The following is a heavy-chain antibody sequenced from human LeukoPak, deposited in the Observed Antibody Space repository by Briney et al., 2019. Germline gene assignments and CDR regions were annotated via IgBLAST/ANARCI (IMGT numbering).Heavy chain of an antibody. CDR3: ARDGDGYNLD. CDR2: INSNNGDT. D-gene: IGHD5-24*01. CDR1: GYTFTGYY. Sequence: ASVKVSCKASGYTFTGYYLHWVRQAPGQGLEWVGGINSNNGDTHYAHNFQGRVTMTRDTSISTAYMELSRLGSDDTAVYYCARDGDGYNLDWGQGTLVTVSS. V-gene: IGHV1-2*07. J-gene: IGHJ4*02.